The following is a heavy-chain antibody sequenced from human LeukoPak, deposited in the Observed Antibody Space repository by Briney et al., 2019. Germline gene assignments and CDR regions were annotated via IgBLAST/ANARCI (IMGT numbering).Heavy chain of an antibody. J-gene: IGHJ4*02. V-gene: IGHV3-30*02. D-gene: IGHD3-16*01. CDR3: ARVRWGGLYYFDY. Sequence: GGSLRLSCAASGFTFSSYGMHWVRQAPGKGLEWILFIRYDGSNKYYADSVKGRFTISRDNSKNTLYLQMNSLRAEDTAVYYCARVRWGGLYYFDYWGQGTLVTVSS. CDR2: IRYDGSNK. CDR1: GFTFSSYG.